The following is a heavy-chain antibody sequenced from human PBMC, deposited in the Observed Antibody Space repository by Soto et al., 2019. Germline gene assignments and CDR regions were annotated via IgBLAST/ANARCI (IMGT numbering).Heavy chain of an antibody. V-gene: IGHV1-18*01. CDR2: ITTDKGKT. J-gene: IGHJ4*02. CDR1: GYTFTSYG. CDR3: ATRSPAFDY. Sequence: QVQLVQSGPEVKKPGASVKVSCKTSGYTFTSYGISWVRQAPGQGLEWMGWITTDKGKTTYAQKFQGRVTMTTDTPTRPAYMELRSLRSDDTAVYYCATRSPAFDYWGQGTLVTVSS.